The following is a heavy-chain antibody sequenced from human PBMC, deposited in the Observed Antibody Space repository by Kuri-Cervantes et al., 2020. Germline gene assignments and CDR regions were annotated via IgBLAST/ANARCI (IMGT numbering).Heavy chain of an antibody. V-gene: IGHV3-21*01. Sequence: GGSLRLSCAASGFTFSSYSMNWVRQAPGKGLEWVSSISSSSSYIYYADSVKGRFTFSRDNAKNSLYLQMNSLRAEDTAVYYCARDYDPMILWFGESYYYYGMDVWGQGTTVTVSS. CDR1: GFTFSSYS. CDR3: ARDYDPMILWFGESYYYYGMDV. CDR2: ISSSSSYI. J-gene: IGHJ6*02. D-gene: IGHD3-10*01.